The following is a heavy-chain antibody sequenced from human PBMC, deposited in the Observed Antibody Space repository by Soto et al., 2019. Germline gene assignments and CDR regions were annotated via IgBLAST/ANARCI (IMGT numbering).Heavy chain of an antibody. Sequence: QVQLVQSGAEVKKPGASVKVSCKASGYTFTSYYMHWVRQAPGQGLEWMGIINPSGGSTSYAQKFQGRVTMTRDTSTSTVYMELSSLRSADTAVYYCARARGSYGRYYYDYMDVWGKGTTVTVSS. J-gene: IGHJ6*03. V-gene: IGHV1-46*03. D-gene: IGHD5-18*01. CDR2: INPSGGST. CDR3: ARARGSYGRYYYDYMDV. CDR1: GYTFTSYY.